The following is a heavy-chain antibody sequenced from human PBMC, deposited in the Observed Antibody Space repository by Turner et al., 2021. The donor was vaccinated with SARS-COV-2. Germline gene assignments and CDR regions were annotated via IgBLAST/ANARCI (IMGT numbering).Heavy chain of an antibody. Sequence: QVQLQESGPGLVKPSQTLSLTCTFSGGSISSDDYYWSWIRQHPGKGLEWIGYIYYSGSTYYNPSLKSRVTISVDTSKNQFSLKLSSVTAADTAVYYCARHGFSGWDGGGMDVWGQGTTVTVSS. CDR3: ARHGFSGWDGGGMDV. V-gene: IGHV4-31*03. CDR1: GGSISSDDYY. CDR2: IYYSGST. D-gene: IGHD6-19*01. J-gene: IGHJ6*02.